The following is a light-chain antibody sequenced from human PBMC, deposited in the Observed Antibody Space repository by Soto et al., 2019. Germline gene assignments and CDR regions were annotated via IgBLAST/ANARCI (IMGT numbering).Light chain of an antibody. V-gene: IGLV1-51*01. Sequence: QSVLTQPPSVSAAPGQKVTISCSGSSSNIGENFVSWYQHIPGTAPKLVIHDTSGRPSGIPDRFSGSKSGTSAILGITGLQTGDEATYDCWTWDSSLSAGVFGGGIKLTVL. CDR3: WTWDSSLSAGV. CDR2: DTS. CDR1: SSNIGENF. J-gene: IGLJ3*02.